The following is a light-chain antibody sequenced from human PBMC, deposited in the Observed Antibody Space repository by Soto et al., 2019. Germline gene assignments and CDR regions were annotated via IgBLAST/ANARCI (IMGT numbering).Light chain of an antibody. CDR1: SSVVGGYDF. V-gene: IGLV2-11*01. CDR2: DVS. Sequence: QSVLTQPRSVSGSPGQSVPISCTGNSSVVGGYDFVSWFQPHPGKPPKLIMYDVSKRPSGVPDRFSGSKSGNTASLTISGLQAEDEADYYCCSYAGSYTFVFGTGTKVTVL. J-gene: IGLJ1*01. CDR3: CSYAGSYTFV.